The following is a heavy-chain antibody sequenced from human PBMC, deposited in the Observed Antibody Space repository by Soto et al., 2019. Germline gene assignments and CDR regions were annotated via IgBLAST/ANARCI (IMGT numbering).Heavy chain of an antibody. CDR3: AKGSDGDYGGICDY. J-gene: IGHJ4*02. Sequence: PGGSLRLSCAASGFTFSSYSMSWVRQAPGKGLEWVSAISGSGGSTYYADSVKGRFTISRDNSKNTLYLQMNSLRAEDTAVYYCAKGSDGDYGGICDYWCQGTLVTVSS. D-gene: IGHD4-17*01. CDR2: ISGSGGST. CDR1: GFTFSSYS. V-gene: IGHV3-23*01.